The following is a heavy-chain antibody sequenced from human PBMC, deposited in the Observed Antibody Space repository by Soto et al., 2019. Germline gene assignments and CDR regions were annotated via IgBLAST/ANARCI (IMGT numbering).Heavy chain of an antibody. Sequence: ASVKGSCKSSSYIFSSSYIHWVRQAPGQGIEWMGWINPFDGSRMFAQSFQGRVTMTRDTSTSTVYMEVSSLRSEDTAVYYCSRVDPGETSPFDHWG. CDR2: INPFDGSR. J-gene: IGHJ4*01. V-gene: IGHV1-46*03. CDR1: SYIFSSSY. D-gene: IGHD3-10*01. CDR3: SRVDPGETSPFDH.